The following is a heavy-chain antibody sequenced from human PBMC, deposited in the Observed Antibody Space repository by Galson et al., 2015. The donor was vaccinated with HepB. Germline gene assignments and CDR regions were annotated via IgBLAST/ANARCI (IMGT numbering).Heavy chain of an antibody. J-gene: IGHJ4*02. CDR2: VKSKSDGGTT. D-gene: IGHD6-13*01. CDR1: GFSYAW. Sequence: SLRLSCAASGFSYAWMNWVRQVPGKGLEWVGRVKSKSDGGTTDYAAPVKGRLTISRDHSKNTLYLQIPSLKTGDTAVYYCTMTRESSSAFDHWGQGTLVTVSS. V-gene: IGHV3-15*07. CDR3: TMTRESSSAFDH.